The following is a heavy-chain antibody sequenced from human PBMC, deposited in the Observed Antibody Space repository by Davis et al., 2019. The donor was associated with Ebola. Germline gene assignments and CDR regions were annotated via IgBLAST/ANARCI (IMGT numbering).Heavy chain of an antibody. Sequence: GESLKISCATSEFIFSSYAMSWVRQAPGKGLEWVSSISGSGDDIYHADSVKGRFTISRDNSKDTLYLQMNSLRAEDTAVNYCAKGRVAASGDWGQGTLVTVSS. CDR3: AKGRVAASGD. D-gene: IGHD1-26*01. CDR1: EFIFSSYA. CDR2: ISGSGDDI. J-gene: IGHJ4*02. V-gene: IGHV3-23*01.